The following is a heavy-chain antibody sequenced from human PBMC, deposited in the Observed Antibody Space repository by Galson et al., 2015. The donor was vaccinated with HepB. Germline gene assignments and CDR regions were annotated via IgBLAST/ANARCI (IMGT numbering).Heavy chain of an antibody. CDR2: INPSGGST. D-gene: IGHD3-10*01. CDR1: GYKFTSYY. CDR3: ARGVLLWDGPDY. J-gene: IGHJ4*02. Sequence: SVKVSCKASGYKFTSYYMHWVRQAPGQGLEWMGIINPSGGSTDYAQKFRGRLTMTRDTSTSTVIMELSSLRSEDTAVYHCARGVLLWDGPDYWGQGTLVTVSS. V-gene: IGHV1-46*01.